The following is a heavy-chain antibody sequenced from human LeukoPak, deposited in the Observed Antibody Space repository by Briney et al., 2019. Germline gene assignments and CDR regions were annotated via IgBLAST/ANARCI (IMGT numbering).Heavy chain of an antibody. Sequence: GSLRLSCAASGFTFSTYVMTWVRQAPGKGLEWIGEVNLQGSTNYNPSLMGRVAISVDKSENHVSLQLTSVTAADTAVYYCAREGGPYRPLDYSGQGTLVTVSS. CDR1: GFTFSTYVM. CDR2: VNLQGST. J-gene: IGHJ4*02. V-gene: IGHV4-4*02. CDR3: AREGGPYRPLDY.